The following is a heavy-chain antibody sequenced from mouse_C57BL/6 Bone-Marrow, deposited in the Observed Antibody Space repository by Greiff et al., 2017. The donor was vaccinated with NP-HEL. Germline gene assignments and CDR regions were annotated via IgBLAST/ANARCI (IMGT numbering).Heavy chain of an antibody. CDR3: ARKGIWVSYYGSDWYFDV. CDR1: GYTFTGYW. Sequence: VQLQQSGAELMKPGASVKLSCKATGYTFTGYWIEWVKQRPGHGLEWIGEILPGSGSTNYNEKFKGKATFTADTSSNTAYMQLSSLTTEDSAIYYGARKGIWVSYYGSDWYFDVWGTGTTVTVSS. V-gene: IGHV1-9*01. D-gene: IGHD1-1*01. J-gene: IGHJ1*03. CDR2: ILPGSGST.